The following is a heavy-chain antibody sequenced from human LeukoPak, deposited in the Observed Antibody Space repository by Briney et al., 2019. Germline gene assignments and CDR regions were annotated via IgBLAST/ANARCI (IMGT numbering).Heavy chain of an antibody. CDR2: IWYDGSNK. V-gene: IGHV3-33*08. J-gene: IGHJ4*02. D-gene: IGHD4-17*01. CDR3: ARVGHDYGDYLFDY. Sequence: GGSLRLSCAASGFTFSSYAMHWVRQAPGKGLEWVAVIWYDGSNKYYADSVKGRFTISRDNSKNTLYLQMNSLRAEDTAVYYCARVGHDYGDYLFDYWGQGTLVTVSS. CDR1: GFTFSSYA.